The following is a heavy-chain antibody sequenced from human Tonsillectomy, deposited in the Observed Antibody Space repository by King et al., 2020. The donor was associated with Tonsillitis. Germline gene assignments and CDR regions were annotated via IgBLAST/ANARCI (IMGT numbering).Heavy chain of an antibody. V-gene: IGHV3-7*01. D-gene: IGHD3-3*01. CDR2: IKQDGSEK. CDR1: GFTFSSYW. Sequence: QLVQSGGGLVQPGGSLRLSCAASGFTFSSYWMSWFRQAPGKGLEWVSNIKQDGSEKYSVDSVKGRFTISRDNAKNSLYLQMNSLRAEDTAVYYCARLHDFWSGYSGRYYFDYWGQGTLVTVSS. J-gene: IGHJ4*02. CDR3: ARLHDFWSGYSGRYYFDY.